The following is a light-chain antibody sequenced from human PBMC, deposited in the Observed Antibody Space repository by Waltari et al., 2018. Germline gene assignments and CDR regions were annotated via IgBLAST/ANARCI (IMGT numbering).Light chain of an antibody. CDR2: DVD. CDR1: ADDVGKFNL. CDR3: FSYAGSGTYV. Sequence: QSALTQPASVSGSPGQSITISCAGRADDVGKFNLVSWYQQHPGEAPKLIIYDVDKRPSGVSHRFSGSKSGDTASLTISGLQAEDEADFYCFSYAGSGTYVFGSGTKVTVL. J-gene: IGLJ1*01. V-gene: IGLV2-23*02.